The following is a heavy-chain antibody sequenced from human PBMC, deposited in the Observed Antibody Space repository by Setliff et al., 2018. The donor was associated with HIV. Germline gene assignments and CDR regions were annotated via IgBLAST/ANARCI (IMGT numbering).Heavy chain of an antibody. V-gene: IGHV4-34*01. CDR1: GGSFSDYY. Sequence: SETLSLTCALYGGSFSDYYWSWIRQPPGMGLEWIGEVNRGRRTNYNSSLKSRVTISIDTSRNQFSLTVSSVTAADTAVYYCAREHCSGGSCNGFDIWGQGTMVTVS. CDR2: VNRGRRT. D-gene: IGHD2-15*01. CDR3: AREHCSGGSCNGFDI. J-gene: IGHJ3*02.